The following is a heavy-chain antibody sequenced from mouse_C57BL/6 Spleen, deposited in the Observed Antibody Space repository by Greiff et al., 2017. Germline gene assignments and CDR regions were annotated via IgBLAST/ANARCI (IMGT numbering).Heavy chain of an antibody. CDR3: TRSHGSRYWYVDV. CDR2: IDPETGGT. V-gene: IGHV1-15*01. D-gene: IGHD1-1*01. J-gene: IGHJ1*03. CDR1: GYTFTDYE. Sequence: QVQLQQSGAELVRPGASVTLSCKASGYTFTDYEMHWVKQTPVHGLEWIGAIDPETGGTAYNQKFKGKAILTADKSSSTAYMELRSLTSEDSAVYYCTRSHGSRYWYVDVWGTGTTVTVSS.